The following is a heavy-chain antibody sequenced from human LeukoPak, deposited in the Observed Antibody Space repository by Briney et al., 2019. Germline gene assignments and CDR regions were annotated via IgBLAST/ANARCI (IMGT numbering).Heavy chain of an antibody. Sequence: ASVKVSCKASGYTFTGYYMHWVRQAPGQGLEWMGWINPNSGGTNYAQKFQGRVTMTRDTSISTAYMELSRLRSDDTAVYYCARGLYYGILTGYYTWVYWGQGTLVTVSS. CDR2: INPNSGGT. D-gene: IGHD3-9*01. CDR3: ARGLYYGILTGYYTWVY. CDR1: GYTFTGYY. J-gene: IGHJ4*02. V-gene: IGHV1-2*02.